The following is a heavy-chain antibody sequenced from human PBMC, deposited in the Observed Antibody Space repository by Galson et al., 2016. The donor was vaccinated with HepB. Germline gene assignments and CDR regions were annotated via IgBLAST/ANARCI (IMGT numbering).Heavy chain of an antibody. D-gene: IGHD6-13*01. Sequence: SLRLSCAASGFRFDDYAMDWVRQAPGKGLEWVSGISWNGGGVGYADYVKGRFTISRDNAKNSLYLQMDSLTPEDTPLYYCAKALDHSSAWSDSYYYGMDVWGQGTTVTVSS. CDR3: AKALDHSSAWSDSYYYGMDV. CDR1: GFRFDDYA. J-gene: IGHJ6*02. V-gene: IGHV3-9*01. CDR2: ISWNGGGV.